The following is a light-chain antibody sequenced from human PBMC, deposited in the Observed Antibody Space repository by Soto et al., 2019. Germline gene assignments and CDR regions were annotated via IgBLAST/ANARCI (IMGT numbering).Light chain of an antibody. Sequence: EIVLTQSPCTLSLSAGERATLSCRASQSVSSNYLAWYQQKPGQAPRLLIYGASTRATTFPARFSGSGYGTDFTLTISSLQSEDFAVYYGQQYNNWPWTFGQGTKVDIK. CDR2: GAS. J-gene: IGKJ1*01. CDR1: QSVSSN. V-gene: IGKV3-15*01. CDR3: QQYNNWPWT.